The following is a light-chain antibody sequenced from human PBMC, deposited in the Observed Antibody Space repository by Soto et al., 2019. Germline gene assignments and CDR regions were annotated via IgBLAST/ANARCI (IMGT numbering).Light chain of an antibody. CDR3: SSYTSSSTLYV. CDR1: SSDVGGYNY. Sequence: QSVLTQPASVSGSPGQSITISCTGTSSDVGGYNYVSWYQQPPGKAPKLIIYGVSNRPSGVSDRFSGSKSDNTASLTISGLEAEDEADYYCSSYTSSSTLYVFGSGTKVTVL. V-gene: IGLV2-14*01. J-gene: IGLJ1*01. CDR2: GVS.